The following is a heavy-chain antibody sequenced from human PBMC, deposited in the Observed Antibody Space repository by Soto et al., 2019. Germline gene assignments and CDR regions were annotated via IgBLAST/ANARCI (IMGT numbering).Heavy chain of an antibody. CDR3: ARDYYDSSGYYYYYYGMDV. J-gene: IGHJ6*02. D-gene: IGHD3-22*01. CDR2: INPNSGGT. CDR1: GYTFTGYY. Sequence: AAVNVSCKSSGYTFTGYYIHWVRQAPGQGLEWMGWINPNSGGTNYAQKFQGWVTMTRDTSISTAYMELSRLRSDDTAVYYCARDYYDSSGYYYYYYGMDVWGQGTTVTVSS. V-gene: IGHV1-2*04.